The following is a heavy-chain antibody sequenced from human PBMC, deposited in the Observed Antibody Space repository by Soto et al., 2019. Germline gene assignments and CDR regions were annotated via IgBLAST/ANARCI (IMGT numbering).Heavy chain of an antibody. D-gene: IGHD3-22*01. Sequence: QVQLVQSGPEVKMPGASVKVSCKTSGYTFSDYGLAWLRQTPGQRPEWMGWVSTYNTNTNYAQKFQGRVTMTTDTSTTTTSMELRSLRSDDTAVYYCARELNTDSSAYYSFAYWGQGTLVTFSS. CDR3: ARELNTDSSAYYSFAY. J-gene: IGHJ4*02. CDR1: GYTFSDYG. CDR2: VSTYNTNT. V-gene: IGHV1-18*01.